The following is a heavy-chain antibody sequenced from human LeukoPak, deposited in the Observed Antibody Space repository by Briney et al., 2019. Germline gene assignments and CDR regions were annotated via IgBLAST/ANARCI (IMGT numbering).Heavy chain of an antibody. Sequence: PGRSLRLSCAASGFTFSSYAMHWVRQAPGKGLEWVAVISCDGSNKYYADSVKGRFTISRDNSKNTLYLQMNSLRAGDRAGYDCVRDSGNIVLVAAPNGFDHWGQGNLVPVFS. V-gene: IGHV3-30-3*01. D-gene: IGHD2-21*01. CDR1: GFTFSSYA. CDR3: VRDSGNIVLVAAPNGFDH. CDR2: ISCDGSNK. J-gene: IGHJ4*02.